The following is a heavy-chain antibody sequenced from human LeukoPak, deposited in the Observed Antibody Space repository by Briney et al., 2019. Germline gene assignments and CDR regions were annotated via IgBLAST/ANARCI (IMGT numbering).Heavy chain of an antibody. Sequence: GGSLRLSCAASGFTFSSYSMNWVRQAPGKGLEWVSYISSSGSTIYYADSVKGRFTISRDNAKNSLYLQMNSLRAENTAVYYCARRRYNWNAIDYWGQGTLVTVSS. V-gene: IGHV3-48*04. CDR2: ISSSGSTI. CDR1: GFTFSSYS. D-gene: IGHD1-20*01. J-gene: IGHJ4*02. CDR3: ARRRYNWNAIDY.